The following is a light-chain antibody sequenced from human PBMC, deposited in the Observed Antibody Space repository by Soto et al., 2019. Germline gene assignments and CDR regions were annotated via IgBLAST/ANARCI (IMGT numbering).Light chain of an antibody. Sequence: EIVLTQSPATLSMSPGERATLSCRASQSVSTYLAWYQQKPGQAPRLLIFDASNRASVIPSRFSGSGSGTNFTLTISRLEPEDFAVYFCQQRSHWPPLTFGGGTKVEIK. CDR3: QQRSHWPPLT. V-gene: IGKV3-11*01. CDR1: QSVSTY. CDR2: DAS. J-gene: IGKJ4*01.